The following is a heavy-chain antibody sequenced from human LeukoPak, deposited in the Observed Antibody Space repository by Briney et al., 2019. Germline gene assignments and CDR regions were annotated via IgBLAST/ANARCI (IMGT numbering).Heavy chain of an antibody. CDR3: ARGGYCSGGSCYADDAFDI. CDR1: GYTFTSYY. D-gene: IGHD2-15*01. Sequence: ASVKVSCKASGYTFTSYYMHWVRQAPRQGLEWMGIINPSGGSTSYAQKFQGRVTMTRDTSTSTVYMELSSLRSEDTAVYYCARGGYCSGGSCYADDAFDIWGQGTMVTVSS. J-gene: IGHJ3*02. CDR2: INPSGGST. V-gene: IGHV1-46*01.